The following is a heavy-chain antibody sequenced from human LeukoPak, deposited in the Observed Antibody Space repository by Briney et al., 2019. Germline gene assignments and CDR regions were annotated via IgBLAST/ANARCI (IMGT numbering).Heavy chain of an antibody. Sequence: PGGSLRLSCAASGFTFSDYYMSWLRQAPGKGLECVAYICDSGRTVYYADSVKGRFTISRDNAKNSVYLQMNNLRAEDTAVHYCARDRLGDYDHSGYYDKWGQGTLVTVSS. CDR2: ICDSGRTV. V-gene: IGHV3-11*01. D-gene: IGHD3-22*01. J-gene: IGHJ4*02. CDR3: ARDRLGDYDHSGYYDK. CDR1: GFTFSDYY.